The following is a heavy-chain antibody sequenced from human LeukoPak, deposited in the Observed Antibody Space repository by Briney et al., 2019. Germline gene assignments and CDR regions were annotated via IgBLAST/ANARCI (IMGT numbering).Heavy chain of an antibody. CDR2: ISGSGGST. CDR3: ARDQGTSVTAMVGGHFDY. J-gene: IGHJ4*02. V-gene: IGHV3-23*01. Sequence: GGSLRLSCAASGFTFSSYAMSWVRQAPGRGLEWVSAISGSGGSTYYADSVKGRFTISRDNSKNTLFLQMNSLTAEDTAVYYCARDQGTSVTAMVGGHFDYWGPGTLVTVSS. CDR1: GFTFSSYA. D-gene: IGHD4-17*01.